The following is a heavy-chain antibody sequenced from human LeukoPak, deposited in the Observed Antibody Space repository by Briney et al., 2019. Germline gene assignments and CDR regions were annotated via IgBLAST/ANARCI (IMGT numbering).Heavy chain of an antibody. CDR3: AAEVGEDIAVTGFDY. CDR2: IVVGSGNT. Sequence: SVKASCKASGFTFTSSAVQWVRQARGQRLEWIGWIVVGSGNTNYAQKFQERVTITRDMSTSTAYMELSSLRSEDTAVYYCAAEVGEDIAVTGFDYWGQGTLVTVSS. D-gene: IGHD6-19*01. V-gene: IGHV1-58*01. J-gene: IGHJ4*02. CDR1: GFTFTSSA.